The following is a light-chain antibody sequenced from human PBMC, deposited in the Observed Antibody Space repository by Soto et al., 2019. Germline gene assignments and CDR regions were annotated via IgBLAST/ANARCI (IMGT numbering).Light chain of an antibody. V-gene: IGKV3-20*01. CDR3: QQYSSSPWA. J-gene: IGKJ1*01. CDR1: QSVTNNY. Sequence: EIVLTQFPGTLSLSPGERATLSCRASQSVTNNYLAWYQQKPGQAPRLLIYGASSRATGIPVRFSGSGSGTAFTLTINRLEPEDFAVYYCQQYSSSPWAFGQGTKVEI. CDR2: GAS.